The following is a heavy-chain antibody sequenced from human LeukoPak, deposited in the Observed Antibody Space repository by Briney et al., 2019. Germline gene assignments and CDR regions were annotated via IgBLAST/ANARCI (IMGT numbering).Heavy chain of an antibody. D-gene: IGHD6-25*01. CDR2: INPNSGGT. CDR3: ARGRPGDYFDY. CDR1: GYTFTGYF. J-gene: IGHJ4*02. Sequence: WASVNVSCTASGYTFTGYFMHWVRQAPGQGLESMGWINPNSGGTSYLQNFQGRVTMTRDTSITTAYMDLSRLRSDDTAVYYCARGRPGDYFDYWGQGTLVTVSS. V-gene: IGHV1-2*02.